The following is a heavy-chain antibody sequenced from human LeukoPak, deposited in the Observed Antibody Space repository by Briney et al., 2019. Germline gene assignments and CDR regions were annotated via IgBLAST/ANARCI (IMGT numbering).Heavy chain of an antibody. CDR3: AREDAICMFDY. J-gene: IGHJ4*02. CDR2: INAGNGNT. CDR1: GYSFSTYT. Sequence: EASVKVSCKASGYSFSTYTMNWVRQAPGQRLEWMGWINAGNGNTKYSQKFQGRVTITRDTSASTAYMELSSLRSEDTAVYYCAREDAICMFDYWGQGTLVTVSS. V-gene: IGHV1-3*01. D-gene: IGHD3-9*01.